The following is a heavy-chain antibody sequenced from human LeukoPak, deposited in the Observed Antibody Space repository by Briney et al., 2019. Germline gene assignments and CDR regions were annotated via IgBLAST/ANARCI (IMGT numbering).Heavy chain of an antibody. CDR3: GRRDFRSSSSWFDP. J-gene: IGHJ5*02. V-gene: IGHV3-23*01. CDR1: GFTSTSYA. D-gene: IGHD6-6*01. CDR2: ISTSGGNT. Sequence: GGSLRLSCAASGFTSTSYATSGVRQGPGKGLEWVSAISTSGGNTYYVDSVKGRFTISRDNSNNTLYLQMNSLRAEDTAVYYCGRRDFRSSSSWFDPWGQGTLVTVSS.